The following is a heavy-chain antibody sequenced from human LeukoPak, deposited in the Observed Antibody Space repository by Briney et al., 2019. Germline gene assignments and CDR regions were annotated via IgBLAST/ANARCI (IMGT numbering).Heavy chain of an antibody. CDR1: GGTFISYA. V-gene: IGHV1-69*04. CDR3: ARDGYYYDSSGYFKEMKEFDS. J-gene: IGHJ5*01. D-gene: IGHD3-22*01. Sequence: SVKVSCKASGGTFISYAISWVRQAPGQGLEWMGRIIPILGIANYAQKFQGRVTITADKSTSTAYMELSSLRSEDTAVYYCARDGYYYDSSGYFKEMKEFDSWGQGTLVTVSS. CDR2: IIPILGIA.